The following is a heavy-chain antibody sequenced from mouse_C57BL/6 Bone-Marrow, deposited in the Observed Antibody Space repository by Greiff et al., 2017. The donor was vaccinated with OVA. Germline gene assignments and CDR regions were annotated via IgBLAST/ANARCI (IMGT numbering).Heavy chain of an antibody. CDR3: ARPYYYGSSGFDY. D-gene: IGHD1-1*01. Sequence: VQLQQSGAELVRPGASVKLSCKASGYTFTDYYINWVKQRPGQGLEWIARIYPGSGNTYYNEKFKGKATLTAEKSSSTAYMQLSSLTSEDSAVYFCARPYYYGSSGFDYWGQGTTLTVSS. V-gene: IGHV1-76*01. CDR1: GYTFTDYY. J-gene: IGHJ2*01. CDR2: IYPGSGNT.